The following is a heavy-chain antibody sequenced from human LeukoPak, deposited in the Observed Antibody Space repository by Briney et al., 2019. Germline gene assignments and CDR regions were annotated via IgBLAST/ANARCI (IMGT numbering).Heavy chain of an antibody. D-gene: IGHD2/OR15-2a*01. Sequence: GASVKVSCKASGYTFTGYYMHWVRQAPGQGLEWMGCINPNSGGTNYAQKFQGWVTMTRDTSTSTVYMELSSLRAEDTAVYYCAKDQRFSWPRQPLNWGQGTLVTVSS. V-gene: IGHV1-2*04. CDR1: GYTFTGYY. J-gene: IGHJ4*02. CDR2: INPNSGGT. CDR3: AKDQRFSWPRQPLN.